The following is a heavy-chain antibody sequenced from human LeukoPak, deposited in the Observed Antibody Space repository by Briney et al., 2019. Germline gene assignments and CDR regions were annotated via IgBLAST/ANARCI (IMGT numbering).Heavy chain of an antibody. V-gene: IGHV3-33*06. CDR2: IWYDGSNK. Sequence: PAGTLRLSCAASGFTFSSYGRRWVRQAPGKGLEWVGVIWYDGSNKYYADSVKGRFTISRDNSKNTLYLQMNSLRAEDTAVYYCAKDFLGYCSGGSCYPGFFDYWGQGTLVTVSS. J-gene: IGHJ4*02. CDR3: AKDFLGYCSGGSCYPGFFDY. CDR1: GFTFSSYG. D-gene: IGHD2-15*01.